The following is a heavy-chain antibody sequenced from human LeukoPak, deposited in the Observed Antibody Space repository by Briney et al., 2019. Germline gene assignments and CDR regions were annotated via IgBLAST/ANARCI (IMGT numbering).Heavy chain of an antibody. D-gene: IGHD2-2*01. J-gene: IGHJ6*03. Sequence: GASVKVSCKVSGYTLTELSMHWVRQAPGKGLEWMGGFDLEDGETIYAQKFQGRVTMTEDTSTDTAYMELSSLRSEDTAVYYCATGGYCSSTSCFDYYYYMDVWGKGTTVTVSS. CDR3: ATGGYCSSTSCFDYYYYMDV. CDR2: FDLEDGET. V-gene: IGHV1-24*01. CDR1: GYTLTELS.